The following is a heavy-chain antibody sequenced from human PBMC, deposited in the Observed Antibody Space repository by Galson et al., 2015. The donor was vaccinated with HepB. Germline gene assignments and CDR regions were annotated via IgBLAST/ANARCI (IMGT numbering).Heavy chain of an antibody. V-gene: IGHV3-74*01. CDR1: EFTFNTFR. J-gene: IGHJ6*02. Sequence: SLRLSCAASEFTFNTFRMHWVRQAPGKGLVWVSRISSDGSSTSYADSVKGRFTISRDNAKNTLYLQMNSLRAEDTAVYYCARAIRERITMIVVGPVAAYGMDVWGQGTTVTVSS. CDR2: ISSDGSST. D-gene: IGHD3-22*01. CDR3: ARAIRERITMIVVGPVAAYGMDV.